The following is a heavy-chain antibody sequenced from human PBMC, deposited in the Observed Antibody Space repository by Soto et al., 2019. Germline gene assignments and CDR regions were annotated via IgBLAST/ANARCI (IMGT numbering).Heavy chain of an antibody. CDR3: TRASSLDCDF. D-gene: IGHD3-16*01. CDR2: IRRNAYGGTT. Sequence: PGGSLRLSCTTSGFTFGDYALSWVRQAPGKGLEWVGFIRRNAYGGTTDYAASVKGRFTISRDDSKSIAYLQMNSLRTEDTALYYCTRASSLDCDFWGQGTLVTVSS. CDR1: GFTFGDYA. V-gene: IGHV3-49*04. J-gene: IGHJ4*02.